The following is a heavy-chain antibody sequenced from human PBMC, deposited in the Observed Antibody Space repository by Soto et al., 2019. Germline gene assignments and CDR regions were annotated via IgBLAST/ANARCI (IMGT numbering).Heavy chain of an antibody. CDR3: AKDRECSSSSCLFEN. CDR2: ISGSGGRT. V-gene: IGHV3-23*01. CDR1: GFTFSSYA. J-gene: IGHJ4*02. D-gene: IGHD2-2*01. Sequence: GGSLRLSCAASGFTFSSYAMTWVRQAPGKGLEWVSGISGSGGRTYYADPVKGRFTISRDNSKNTLYLQMNSLRAEDTAVYYCAKDRECSSSSCLFENWGQGTLVTVSS.